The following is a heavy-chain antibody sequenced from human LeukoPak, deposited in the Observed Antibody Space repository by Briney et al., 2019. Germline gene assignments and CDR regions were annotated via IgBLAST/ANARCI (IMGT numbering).Heavy chain of an antibody. CDR1: GYTFTSYG. D-gene: IGHD7-27*01. J-gene: IGHJ3*02. CDR2: ISAYNGNT. V-gene: IGHV1-18*01. CDR3: ARAWGSTAFDI. Sequence: ASVKVSCKASGYTFTSYGISWVRQAPGQGLEWMGWISAYNGNTNYAQKLQGRVTITTDESTSTAYMELSSLRSEDTAVYYCARAWGSTAFDIWGQGTMVTVSS.